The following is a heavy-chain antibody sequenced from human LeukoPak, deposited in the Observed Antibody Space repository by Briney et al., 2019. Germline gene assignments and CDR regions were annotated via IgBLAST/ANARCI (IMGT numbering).Heavy chain of an antibody. D-gene: IGHD2-8*01. Sequence: GESLKISCKGSGYSFTNYWIGWVRQMPGKGLEWMGIIYPGDSDTRYSPSFQGQVTISADKSISTAFLQWSSLKASDTAMYYCARSASYCTNGVCFNWFDPWGQGTLVTVSS. V-gene: IGHV5-51*01. CDR1: GYSFTNYW. CDR2: IYPGDSDT. J-gene: IGHJ5*02. CDR3: ARSASYCTNGVCFNWFDP.